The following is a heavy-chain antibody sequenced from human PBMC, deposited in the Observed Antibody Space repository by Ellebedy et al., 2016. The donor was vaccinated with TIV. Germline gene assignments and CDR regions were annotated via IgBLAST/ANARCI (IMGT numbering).Heavy chain of an antibody. CDR1: GVSISSYY. CDR2: IYYSGST. V-gene: IGHV4-59*01. D-gene: IGHD3-10*01. Sequence: MPSETLSLTCTVSGVSISSYYWSWIRQPPGKGLEWIGYIYYSGSTNYNPSLKSRVTISVDTSKNQFSLKLSSVTAADTAVYYCAGMVRGVITKLDYWGQGTLVTVSS. J-gene: IGHJ4*02. CDR3: AGMVRGVITKLDY.